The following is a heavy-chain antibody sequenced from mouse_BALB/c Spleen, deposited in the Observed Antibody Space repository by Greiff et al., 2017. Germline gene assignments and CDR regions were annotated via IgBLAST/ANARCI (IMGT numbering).Heavy chain of an antibody. CDR1: GYAFTNYL. CDR3: ARGTMTTTGGAMDY. Sequence: QVQLQQSGAELVRPGTSVKVSCKASGYAFTNYLIEWVKQRPGQGLEWIGYINPYNDGTKYNEKFKGKATLTSDKSSSTAYMELSSLTSEDSAVYYCARGTMTTTGGAMDYWGQGTSVTVSS. V-gene: IGHV1-54*01. CDR2: INPYNDGT. J-gene: IGHJ4*01. D-gene: IGHD2-4*01.